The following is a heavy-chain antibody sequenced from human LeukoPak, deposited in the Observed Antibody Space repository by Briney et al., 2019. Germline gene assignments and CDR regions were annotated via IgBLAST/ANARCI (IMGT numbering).Heavy chain of an antibody. Sequence: GGSLRLSCAASGFTFSSYAMHWVRQAPGKGLEWVAVISYDGSNKYYADSVKGRFTISRDNSKNTLYLQMNSLRAEDTAVYYCASPFGDDYGDYAGFYYYYYMDVWGKGTTVTVSS. CDR2: ISYDGSNK. J-gene: IGHJ6*03. CDR3: ASPFGDDYGDYAGFYYYYYMDV. D-gene: IGHD4-17*01. V-gene: IGHV3-30*04. CDR1: GFTFSSYA.